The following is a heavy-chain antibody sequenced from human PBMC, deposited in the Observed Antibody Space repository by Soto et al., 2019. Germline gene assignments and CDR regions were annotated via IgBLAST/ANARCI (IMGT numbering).Heavy chain of an antibody. CDR2: TYYRSKWYN. Sequence: SQTLSLTCAISGDSVSSNSAAWNWIRQSPSRGLEWLGRTYYRSKWYNDYAVSVKSRITINPDTSKNQFSLQLNSVTPEDTAVYYCARGLMWELLRIISDYYYGMVVWGQGTTVTVSS. D-gene: IGHD1-26*01. J-gene: IGHJ6*02. V-gene: IGHV6-1*01. CDR3: ARGLMWELLRIISDYYYGMVV. CDR1: GDSVSSNSAA.